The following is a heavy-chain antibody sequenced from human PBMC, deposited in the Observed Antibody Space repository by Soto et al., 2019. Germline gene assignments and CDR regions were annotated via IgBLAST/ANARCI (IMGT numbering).Heavy chain of an antibody. CDR2: IWYDGSNE. V-gene: IGHV3-33*01. Sequence: GGSLRLSCAASGFIFSDFAMHWVRQAPGKGLEWVAEIWYDGSNEYYGGSVKGRFTISRDNSKNTLYLQLNSLRAEDTAVYYCARVPEAGRPLFDYWGQGALVTVSS. CDR3: ARVPEAGRPLFDY. J-gene: IGHJ4*02. D-gene: IGHD6-6*01. CDR1: GFIFSDFA.